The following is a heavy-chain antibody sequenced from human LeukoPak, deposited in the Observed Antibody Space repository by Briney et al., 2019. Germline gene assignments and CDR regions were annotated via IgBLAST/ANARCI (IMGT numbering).Heavy chain of an antibody. J-gene: IGHJ4*02. D-gene: IGHD3-3*01. Sequence: SETLSLTCTVSGGSISSVTYYWGWIRQPPGKGLEWIGSIYNSGSTYYHPSLKSRVTLSVDTSKNQFYLKLSSVTAADTAVYHCARHPDLDQFDYWGQGTLVTVSS. CDR1: GGSISSVTYY. CDR2: IYNSGST. V-gene: IGHV4-39*01. CDR3: ARHPDLDQFDY.